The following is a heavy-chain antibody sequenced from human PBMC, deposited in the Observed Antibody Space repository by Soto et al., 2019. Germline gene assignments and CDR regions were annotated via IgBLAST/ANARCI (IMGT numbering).Heavy chain of an antibody. CDR3: ARHLICSCGNCPNDFDY. CDR2: IYYSGGT. CDR1: GGSISTRTYY. Sequence: QLQLQESGPGLVKPSEPLSLTCTVSGGSISTRTYYWGWIRQPPGKALEWIGSIYYSGGTYYNPSLMSRVTISVDMFTNRLTRKLTAVTARDTAVYFCARHLICSCGNCPNDFDYWGQGTLVTVSS. V-gene: IGHV4-39*01. D-gene: IGHD2-15*01. J-gene: IGHJ4*02.